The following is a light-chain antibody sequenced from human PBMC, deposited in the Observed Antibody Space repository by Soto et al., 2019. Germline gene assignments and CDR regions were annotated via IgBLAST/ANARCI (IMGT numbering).Light chain of an antibody. CDR3: QNLDSPAFT. Sequence: DIQITQSPSSLSASVGDRVTITCRASQDISNYLAWYQQRPGKVPQLLIFAASTLQSGLPSRFSGSGYWTEFVLTISIQLPEDGATYYFQNLDSPAFTFGPGTKVDIK. V-gene: IGKV1-27*01. J-gene: IGKJ3*01. CDR2: AAS. CDR1: QDISNY.